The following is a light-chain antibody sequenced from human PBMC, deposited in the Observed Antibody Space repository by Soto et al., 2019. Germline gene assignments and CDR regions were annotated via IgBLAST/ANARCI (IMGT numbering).Light chain of an antibody. V-gene: IGKV3-11*01. CDR1: QSVSSY. CDR2: DAS. CDR3: QQRSNWPRT. J-gene: IGKJ1*01. Sequence: EIVLTQSPATLSLSPGERATLSCRASQSVSSYLAWNQQKPGQAPRLLIYDASNRATGIPARFSGSGSGTDFTLSISSLEPEDFAVYYCQQRSNWPRTVGQGTKVDIK.